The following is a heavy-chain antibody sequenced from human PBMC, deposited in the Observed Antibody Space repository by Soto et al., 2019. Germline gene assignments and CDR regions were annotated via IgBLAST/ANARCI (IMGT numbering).Heavy chain of an antibody. J-gene: IGHJ4*02. CDR2: IIPIFGTA. CDR3: ARENSIFGVVIFDY. CDR1: GGTFSTYA. V-gene: IGHV1-69*06. D-gene: IGHD3-3*01. Sequence: ASVKVSCKASGGTFSTYAISWVRQAPGQGLEWMGGIIPIFGTANYAQKFQGRVTITADKSTSTAYMELSSLRSEDTAVYYCARENSIFGVVIFDYWGQGTLVTAPQ.